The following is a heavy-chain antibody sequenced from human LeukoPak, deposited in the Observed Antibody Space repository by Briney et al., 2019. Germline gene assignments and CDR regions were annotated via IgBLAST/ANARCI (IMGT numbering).Heavy chain of an antibody. V-gene: IGHV3-48*03. CDR1: GFTLSSYE. CDR2: ISESGSTI. Sequence: GGSLRLSGAASGFTLSSYEMNWVRQAPGKGLEWVSYISESGSTIYYADSVKGRFTISRDNAMNSLYLQMNSLRAEDTAVYYCARHPIDYWGQGTLVTVSS. CDR3: ARHPIDY. J-gene: IGHJ4*02.